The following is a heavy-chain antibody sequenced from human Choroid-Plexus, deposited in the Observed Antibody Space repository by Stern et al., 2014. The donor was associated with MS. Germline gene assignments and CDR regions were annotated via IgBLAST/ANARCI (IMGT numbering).Heavy chain of an antibody. CDR3: AKDRQWSTYFFDY. Sequence: VQLVESGGGVAQPGRPLILSCAASGFTFSNFGMHWVRQAPGKGLEWVALISYDGSDKYYADSVKGRVTILRDKSKNTLYMHMNSLRAEDTAVYYCAKDRQWSTYFFDYWGQGSLVTVSS. CDR2: ISYDGSDK. V-gene: IGHV3-30*18. J-gene: IGHJ4*02. D-gene: IGHD2-15*01. CDR1: GFTFSNFG.